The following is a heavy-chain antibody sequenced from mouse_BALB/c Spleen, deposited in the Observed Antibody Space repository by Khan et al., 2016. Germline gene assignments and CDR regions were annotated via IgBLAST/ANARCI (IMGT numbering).Heavy chain of an antibody. CDR3: ARPYYDYDWFAY. Sequence: EVELVESGGGLVKPGGSLKLSCAASGFTFSSYAMSWVRQTPEKRLEWVATISRGGSYTYYPDSVKGRFTISRDNAKNTLYLQMSSLRSEDTAMYYCARPYYDYDWFAYWGQGTLVTVSA. CDR1: GFTFSSYA. J-gene: IGHJ3*01. V-gene: IGHV5-9-3*01. CDR2: ISRGGSYT. D-gene: IGHD2-4*01.